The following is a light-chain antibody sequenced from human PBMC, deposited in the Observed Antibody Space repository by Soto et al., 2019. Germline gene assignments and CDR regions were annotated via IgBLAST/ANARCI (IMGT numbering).Light chain of an antibody. V-gene: IGKV1-5*01. CDR3: QQYNNYPYT. Sequence: DMRRTQSPSNLSASIGDRVTITCRAGQSISSWLAWYQQKPGKAPKLLIYDASTLESGVPSRFSGSGSGTEFTLTISSLQPDDFATYYCQQYNNYPYTFGQGTRLEIK. J-gene: IGKJ5*01. CDR2: DAS. CDR1: QSISSW.